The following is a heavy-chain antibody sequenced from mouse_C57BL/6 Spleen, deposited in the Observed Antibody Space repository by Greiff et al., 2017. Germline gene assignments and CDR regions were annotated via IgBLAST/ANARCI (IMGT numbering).Heavy chain of an antibody. D-gene: IGHD1-1*01. CDR3: TGDGSSPWYFDV. V-gene: IGHV1-5*01. Sequence: VQLKQSGTVLARPGASVKMSCKTSGYTFTSYWMHWVKQRPGQGLEWIGAIYPGNSDTSYNQKFKGKAKLTAVTSASTAYMELSSLTDEDSAVYYCTGDGSSPWYFDVWGTGTTVTVSS. CDR1: GYTFTSYW. CDR2: IYPGNSDT. J-gene: IGHJ1*03.